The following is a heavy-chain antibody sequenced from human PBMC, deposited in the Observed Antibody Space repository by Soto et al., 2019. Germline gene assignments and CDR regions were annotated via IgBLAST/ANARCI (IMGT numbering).Heavy chain of an antibody. CDR1: GGTFSSYT. V-gene: IGHV1-69*04. CDR3: ARDSIAVAGIYDY. J-gene: IGHJ4*02. D-gene: IGHD6-19*01. CDR2: IIPILGIA. Sequence: ASVKVSCKASGGTFSSYTISWVRQAPGQGLEWMGRIIPILGIANYAQKFQGRVTITADKSTSTAYMELSSLRSEDTAVYYCARDSIAVAGIYDYWGQGTLVTVSS.